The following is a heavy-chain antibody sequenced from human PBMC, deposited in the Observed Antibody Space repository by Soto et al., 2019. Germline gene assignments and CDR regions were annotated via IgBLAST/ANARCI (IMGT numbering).Heavy chain of an antibody. CDR2: INTNTGNP. D-gene: IGHD3-10*01. Sequence: GASVTVSCKTSGYTFTSYAMNWVRQAPRQGLEWMGWINTNTGNPTYAQGFTGRFVFSLDTSVSTAYLQICSLKAEDTAVYYCASGGEGPLPLYYYYYGMDVWGQGTMVTVSS. J-gene: IGHJ6*02. CDR3: ASGGEGPLPLYYYYYGMDV. CDR1: GYTFTSYA. V-gene: IGHV7-4-1*01.